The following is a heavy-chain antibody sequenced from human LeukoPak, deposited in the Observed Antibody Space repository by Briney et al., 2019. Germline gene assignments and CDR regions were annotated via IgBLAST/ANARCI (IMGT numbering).Heavy chain of an antibody. CDR2: MSYSGRT. CDR3: ARSPQGTATTANWLDP. D-gene: IGHD4-17*01. Sequence: PSETQSLTCTVSGGSISISNYYWGWIRQPPGKGLEWIGSMSYSGRTYYNPSLKTRVTVSLDTSKNQFSLNLISVTAADTAVYYCARSPQGTATTANWLDPWGQGTLVTVSS. CDR1: GGSISISNYY. V-gene: IGHV4-39*07. J-gene: IGHJ5*02.